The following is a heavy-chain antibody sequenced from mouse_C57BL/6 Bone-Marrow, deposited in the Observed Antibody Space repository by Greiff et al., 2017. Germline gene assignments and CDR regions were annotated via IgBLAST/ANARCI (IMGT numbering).Heavy chain of an antibody. D-gene: IGHD1-1*01. CDR1: GFNIKDDY. V-gene: IGHV14-4*01. CDR3: TVFSYGSIWFAY. CDR2: IDPENGDT. J-gene: IGHJ3*01. Sequence: VQLQQSGAELVRPGASVKLSCTASGFNIKDDYMHWVKQRPEQGLEWIGWIDPENGDTEYASKFQGKATITADTSSNTAYLQLSSLTSEDTAVYYCTVFSYGSIWFAYWGQGTLVTVSA.